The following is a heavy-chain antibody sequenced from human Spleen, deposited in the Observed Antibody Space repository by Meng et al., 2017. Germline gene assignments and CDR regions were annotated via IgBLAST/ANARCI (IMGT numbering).Heavy chain of an antibody. D-gene: IGHD6-19*01. Sequence: GESLKISCAASGFSFSTYWMSWVRQAPGKGLEWVAHIKQDGSEKYYVDSVKGRFTISRDNAKNSLYLQMNSLRAEDTAVYYCARDTIPRDSSGWWWGGGTLRNYYYGMDVWGQGTTVTVSS. CDR3: ARDTIPRDSSGWWWGGGTLRNYYYGMDV. J-gene: IGHJ6*02. V-gene: IGHV3-7*01. CDR2: IKQDGSEK. CDR1: GFSFSTYW.